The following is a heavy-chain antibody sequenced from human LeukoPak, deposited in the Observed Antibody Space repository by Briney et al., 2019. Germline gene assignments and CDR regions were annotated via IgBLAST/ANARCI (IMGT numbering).Heavy chain of an antibody. J-gene: IGHJ6*03. CDR3: AKGPNSDLWSGYSHYMDV. CDR2: ICGSGSST. V-gene: IGHV3-23*01. D-gene: IGHD3-3*01. Sequence: GGSLRLSCAASGFAFTNYVMNWVRQAPGKGLECVSGICGSGSSTYYAASVRGRSTISRDSSKNTVFLQMSSLRAEETAAYYCAKGPNSDLWSGYSHYMDVWGKGTTAIVS. CDR1: GFAFTNYV.